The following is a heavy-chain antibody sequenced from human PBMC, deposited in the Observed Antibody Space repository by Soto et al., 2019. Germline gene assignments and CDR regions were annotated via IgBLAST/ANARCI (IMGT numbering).Heavy chain of an antibody. CDR3: ARETDYYGSGSYSHHAFDI. CDR1: GGSISSYY. V-gene: IGHV4-59*01. Sequence: SETLSLTCTVSGGSISSYYWSWIRQPPGKGLEWIGYIYYSGSTNYNPSLKSRVTISVDTSKNQFSLKLSSVTAADTAVYYCARETDYYGSGSYSHHAFDIWGQGTMVTVSS. CDR2: IYYSGST. J-gene: IGHJ3*02. D-gene: IGHD3-10*01.